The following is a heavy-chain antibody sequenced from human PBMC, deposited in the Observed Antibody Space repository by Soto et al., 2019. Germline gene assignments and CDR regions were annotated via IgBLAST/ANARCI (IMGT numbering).Heavy chain of an antibody. CDR2: ISTSSTYK. Sequence: EVQLVESGGGLVKPGGSLRLSCAASGFTFSSYSMNWVRQAPGKGLEWVSSISTSSTYKYYADSVKGRFTISRDNAENSLYLLMNSLRAEDTAVYYCARSGIRGFDYWGQGTLVTGSS. CDR3: ARSGIRGFDY. D-gene: IGHD1-20*01. CDR1: GFTFSSYS. J-gene: IGHJ4*02. V-gene: IGHV3-21*01.